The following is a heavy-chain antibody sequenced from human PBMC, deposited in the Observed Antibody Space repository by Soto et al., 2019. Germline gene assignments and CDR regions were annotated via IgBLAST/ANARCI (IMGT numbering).Heavy chain of an antibody. V-gene: IGHV4-4*02. CDR3: ARTLGGAAARRGYYIDY. Sequence: QVQLQESGPGLVKPSETLSLTCTVSGASIRSSDWWTWVRQSPGKGLEWIGEIYHGGSTTYNPFLESGRSRSIDKSKNQFSLKVTAVTAADTAVYFCARTLGGAAARRGYYIDYWGQGTLVTVSS. J-gene: IGHJ4*02. CDR2: IYHGGST. CDR1: GASIRSSDW. D-gene: IGHD6-25*01.